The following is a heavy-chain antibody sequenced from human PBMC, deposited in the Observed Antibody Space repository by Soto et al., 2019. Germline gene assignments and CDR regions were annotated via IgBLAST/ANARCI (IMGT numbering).Heavy chain of an antibody. J-gene: IGHJ3*01. V-gene: IGHV4-39*01. CDR2: VYYSGST. D-gene: IGHD1-20*01. CDR1: DGSDSSPTYY. CDR3: ARVLTGNRAFDF. Sequence: SESLSLSYPVSDGSDSSPTYYGAWVRRPPGKGLQWIGNVYYSGSTFYNPSLKSRVTVSIDTSKNQFSLRLGALTASYTAVYYWARVLTGNRAFDFWGQRSLVTVYS.